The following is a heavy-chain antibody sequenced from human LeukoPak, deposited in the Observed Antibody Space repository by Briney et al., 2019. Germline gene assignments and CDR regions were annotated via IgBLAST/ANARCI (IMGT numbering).Heavy chain of an antibody. CDR3: ARDLGAAGTSQTPYSSIAY. CDR1: GCTFSSYA. CDR2: SIPIFGTA. V-gene: IGHV1-69*13. Sequence: GASVKVSCKASGCTFSSYAISWVRQARGRGLEWVGGSIPIFGTANYAQKFQGRVTITADESTSTAYMELSSLRSEDTAVYYCARDLGAAGTSQTPYSSIAYWGQGTLVTVSS. D-gene: IGHD6-13*01. J-gene: IGHJ4*02.